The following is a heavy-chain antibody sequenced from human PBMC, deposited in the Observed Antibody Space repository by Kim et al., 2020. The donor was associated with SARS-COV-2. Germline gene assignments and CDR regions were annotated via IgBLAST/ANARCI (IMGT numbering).Heavy chain of an antibody. CDR1: GFTFSQSA. J-gene: IGHJ4*02. CDR3: AKRHSLGFHYFDY. D-gene: IGHD4-4*01. CDR2: ITTSGANT. Sequence: GGSLRLSCAASGFTFSQSAMTWVRQAPGKGLEWVSGITTSGANTFYADSVKGRFTISRDNSKNTVYLQVNSLRAEDTAVYYCAKRHSLGFHYFDYWGQGTLVAVSS. V-gene: IGHV3-23*01.